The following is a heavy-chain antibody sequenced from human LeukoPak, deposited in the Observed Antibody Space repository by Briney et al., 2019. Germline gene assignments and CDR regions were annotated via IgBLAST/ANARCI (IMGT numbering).Heavy chain of an antibody. J-gene: IGHJ4*02. V-gene: IGHV4-34*01. CDR2: INHSGST. CDR3: ARGYDYPDY. CDR1: GGSFSGYY. Sequence: PSETLSLTCAVYGGSFSGYYWSGIRQPPGKGLEWIGEINHSGSTNYNPSLESRVTISVDTSKNQFSLKLSSVTAADTAVYYCARGYDYPDYWGQGTLVTVSS. D-gene: IGHD4/OR15-4a*01.